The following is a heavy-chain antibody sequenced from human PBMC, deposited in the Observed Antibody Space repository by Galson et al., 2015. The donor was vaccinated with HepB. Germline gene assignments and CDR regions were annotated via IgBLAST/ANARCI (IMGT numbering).Heavy chain of an antibody. CDR3: ARDLYSGADYSVDY. Sequence: SLRLSCAASGFSFSSYAMSWVRQAPGKGLEWVSSITPSGSNPNYADSLRGRFTVSRDNSKNTLYLQMNALRADDTAFYYCARDLYSGADYSVDYWGQGTLATVSS. V-gene: IGHV3-23*01. CDR2: ITPSGSNP. D-gene: IGHD4-11*01. CDR1: GFSFSSYA. J-gene: IGHJ4*02.